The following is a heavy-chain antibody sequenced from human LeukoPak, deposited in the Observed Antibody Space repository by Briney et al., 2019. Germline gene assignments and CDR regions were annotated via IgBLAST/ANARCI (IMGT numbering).Heavy chain of an antibody. CDR2: IRGSSGST. D-gene: IGHD3-22*01. Sequence: GGAVRLSCAASGFTFISYALSWVRQAPGKGLEGISAIRGSSGSTYYADSVKGRFTISRDNSKNSLYLQMKSLRAEDTAVYYCARRRTGYYYDSSGSSAPDFDYWGQGTLVTVSS. CDR1: GFTFISYA. J-gene: IGHJ4*02. V-gene: IGHV3-23*01. CDR3: ARRRTGYYYDSSGSSAPDFDY.